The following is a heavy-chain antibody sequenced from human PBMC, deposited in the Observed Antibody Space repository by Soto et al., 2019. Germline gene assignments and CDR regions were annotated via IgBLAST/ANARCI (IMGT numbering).Heavy chain of an antibody. V-gene: IGHV5-10-1*01. Sequence: GESLKISCKGSGYSFTSYWISWVRQMPGKGLGWMGRIDPSDSYTNYSPSFQGHVTISADKSISTAYLQWSSLKASDTAMYYCARAESGSYWDFDYWGQGTLVTVSS. CDR3: ARAESGSYWDFDY. CDR2: IDPSDSYT. CDR1: GYSFTSYW. J-gene: IGHJ4*02. D-gene: IGHD1-26*01.